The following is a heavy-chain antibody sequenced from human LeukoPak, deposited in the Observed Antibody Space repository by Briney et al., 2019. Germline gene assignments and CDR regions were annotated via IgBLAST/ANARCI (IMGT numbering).Heavy chain of an antibody. CDR2: IEAEGSSI. V-gene: IGHV3-7*04. Sequence: PAGGSLRLSCAASGFSFSTHWMSWVRQAPGKGLEWVANIEAEGSSIYYVDSVKGRFTISRDNAKNSLYLQMNSLRAEDTAIYYCTRVGYIDEGIDYWGQGTLVTVSS. CDR3: TRVGYIDEGIDY. D-gene: IGHD5-24*01. J-gene: IGHJ4*02. CDR1: GFSFSTHW.